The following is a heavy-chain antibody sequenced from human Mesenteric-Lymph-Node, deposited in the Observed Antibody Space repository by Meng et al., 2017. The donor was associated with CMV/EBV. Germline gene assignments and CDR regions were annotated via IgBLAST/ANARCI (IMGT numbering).Heavy chain of an antibody. Sequence: GGSLRLSCAASGFTFSSYSMNWVRQAPGKGLEWVSSISSSSSYIYYADSVKGRFTISRDNSKNTLYLQMNSLRAEDTAVYYCAKNAKLSSGYFDYWGQGTLVTVSS. CDR3: AKNAKLSSGYFDY. J-gene: IGHJ4*02. V-gene: IGHV3-21*04. CDR2: ISSSSSYI. D-gene: IGHD6-6*01. CDR1: GFTFSSYS.